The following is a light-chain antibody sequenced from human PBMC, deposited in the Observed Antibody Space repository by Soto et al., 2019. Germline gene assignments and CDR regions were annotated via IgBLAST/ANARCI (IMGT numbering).Light chain of an antibody. CDR1: QSVSSNF. J-gene: IGKJ1*01. Sequence: EIVLTQSPGTLSLSPGERATLSCRASQSVSSNFLAWYQQKPGQAPRLLIYGASNRATGIPDRFSGSGSGTDFTLTISRLEPEDFAVYYCQQYGSSPRTFGQGTKVESK. CDR2: GAS. V-gene: IGKV3-20*01. CDR3: QQYGSSPRT.